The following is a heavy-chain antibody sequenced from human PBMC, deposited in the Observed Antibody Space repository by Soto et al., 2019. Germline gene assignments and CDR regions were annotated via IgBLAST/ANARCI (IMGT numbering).Heavy chain of an antibody. J-gene: IGHJ6*02. Sequence: EVQLVESGGGLVQPGGSLRLSCAASGFTFSAYWMHWVRQAPGKGLVWVSRIHSNGNTTTYADSVKGRFTISRDNAKNTLYLQINSLRAEDTAVYYCARSVRSGTYPYYYYAMDVWGQGTTVTVSS. D-gene: IGHD3-10*01. CDR3: ARSVRSGTYPYYYYAMDV. V-gene: IGHV3-74*01. CDR2: IHSNGNTT. CDR1: GFTFSAYW.